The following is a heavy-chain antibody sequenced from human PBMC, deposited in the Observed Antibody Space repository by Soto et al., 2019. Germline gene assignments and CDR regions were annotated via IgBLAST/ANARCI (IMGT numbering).Heavy chain of an antibody. V-gene: IGHV1-69*13. Sequence: ASVKVSCKASGGTFSSYAISWVRQAPGQGLEWMGGIIPIFGTANYAQKFQGRVTITADESTSTAYMELSSLRSEDTAVYYCARTRGESYYGYYFDYWGQGTLVTVSS. CDR2: IIPIFGTA. J-gene: IGHJ4*02. CDR3: ARTRGESYYGYYFDY. CDR1: GGTFSSYA. D-gene: IGHD1-26*01.